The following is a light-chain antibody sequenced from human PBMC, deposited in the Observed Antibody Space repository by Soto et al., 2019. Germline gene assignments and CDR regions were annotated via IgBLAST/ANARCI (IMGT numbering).Light chain of an antibody. CDR1: SSDVGAYNH. CDR3: SSFTSGGTWV. V-gene: IGLV2-14*03. J-gene: IGLJ3*02. CDR2: EVN. Sequence: QSALTQPASVSGSPGQSITISCTGTSSDVGAYNHVPWYQQHPGKVPNVMIYEVNNRPSGVSNRFSASKSGNTASLTISGLQAEDADTYYCSSFTSGGTWVFGGGTKLTVL.